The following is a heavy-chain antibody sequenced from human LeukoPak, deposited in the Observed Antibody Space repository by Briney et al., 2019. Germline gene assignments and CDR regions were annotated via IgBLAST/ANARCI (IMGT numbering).Heavy chain of an antibody. CDR2: IKQDGSEK. CDR3: ARGQQLGY. Sequence: GGSLRLSCAASGFTFSDYYMSWIRQAPGKGLEWVANIKQDGSEKYYVDSVKGRFTISRDNAKNSLYLQMNSLRAEDTAVYYCARGQQLGYWGQGTLVTVSS. J-gene: IGHJ4*02. V-gene: IGHV3-7*01. D-gene: IGHD6-13*01. CDR1: GFTFSDYY.